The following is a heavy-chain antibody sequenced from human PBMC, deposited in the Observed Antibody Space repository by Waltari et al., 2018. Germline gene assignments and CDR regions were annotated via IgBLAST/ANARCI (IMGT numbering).Heavy chain of an antibody. CDR1: GFTFTTFW. CDR2: INQEGSIK. V-gene: IGHV3-7*03. CDR3: VQDWNTGWAFAS. D-gene: IGHD6-19*01. J-gene: IGHJ4*02. Sequence: EVQLVESGGGVVQPGGSLRLSCAASGFTFTTFWMYWVRQAPQKGRGWVASINQEGSIKFYLDSVKGRFAVSRDNADNSLYLQMNTLRAEDTAIYYCVQDWNTGWAFASWGQGTLVTVS.